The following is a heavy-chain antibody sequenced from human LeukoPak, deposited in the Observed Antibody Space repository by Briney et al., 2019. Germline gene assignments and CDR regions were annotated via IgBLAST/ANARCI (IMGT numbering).Heavy chain of an antibody. CDR3: ARGGRLLWFGDRKNDAFDI. CDR2: MNPNSGNT. CDR1: GYTFTSYD. V-gene: IGHV1-8*01. J-gene: IGHJ3*02. D-gene: IGHD3-10*01. Sequence: ASVKVSCKASGYTFTSYDINWVRQATGQGLEWMGWMNPNSGNTGYAQKFQGRVTMTRNTSISTAYTELSSLRSEDTAVYYCARGGRLLWFGDRKNDAFDIWGQGTMVTVSS.